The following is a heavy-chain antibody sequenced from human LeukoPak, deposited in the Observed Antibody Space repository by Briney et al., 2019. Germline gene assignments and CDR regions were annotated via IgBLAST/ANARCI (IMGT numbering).Heavy chain of an antibody. J-gene: IGHJ3*02. CDR1: GFTFSSYD. CDR3: ARGGVALWFGELSPWHAFDI. D-gene: IGHD3-10*01. CDR2: IGTAGDT. Sequence: GGSLRLSCAASGFTFSSYDMHWVRHATGKGLEWVSAIGTAGDTYYPGSVKGRFTISRENAKNSLYLQMNSLRAGDTAVYYCARGGVALWFGELSPWHAFDIWGQGTMVTVSS. V-gene: IGHV3-13*01.